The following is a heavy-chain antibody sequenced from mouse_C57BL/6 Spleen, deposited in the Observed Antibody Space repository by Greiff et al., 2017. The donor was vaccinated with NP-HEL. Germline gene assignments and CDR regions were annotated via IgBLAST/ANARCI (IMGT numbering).Heavy chain of an antibody. CDR2: VYPGSGSI. Sequence: VQLQQSGAELVKPGASVKLSCKASGYTFTEYTIHWVKQRPGQGLEWIGWVYPGSGSIKYNEKFKDKATLTADKSSSTVYMELSRLTSEDSAVYFCARHEEGLTTVEGPSFDVWGTGTTVTVSS. J-gene: IGHJ1*03. V-gene: IGHV1-62-2*01. CDR1: GYTFTEYT. D-gene: IGHD1-1*01. CDR3: ARHEEGLTTVEGPSFDV.